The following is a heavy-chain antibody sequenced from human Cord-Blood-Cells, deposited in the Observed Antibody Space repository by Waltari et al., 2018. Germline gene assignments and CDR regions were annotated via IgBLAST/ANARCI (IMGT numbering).Heavy chain of an antibody. V-gene: IGHV4-34*01. CDR3: ARVLPTSGYCSSTSCSNWFDP. Sequence: QVQLQQWGAGLLKPSETLSLTCAVYGGSFSGYYWSWIRQPPGKGLEWIGEINHGGSPNHNPPLRSRVTISVDTAKNQFSLKLSSVIAADTAVYYCARVLPTSGYCSSTSCSNWFDPWGQGTLGTVSS. CDR1: GGSFSGYY. J-gene: IGHJ5*02. CDR2: INHGGSP. D-gene: IGHD2-2*01.